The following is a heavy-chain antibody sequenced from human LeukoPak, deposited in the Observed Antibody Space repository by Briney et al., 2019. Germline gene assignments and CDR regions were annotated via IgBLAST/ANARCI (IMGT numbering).Heavy chain of an antibody. CDR3: AKVRRITIFGVVIPQRPYYMDV. CDR1: GFTVSSNY. D-gene: IGHD3-3*01. CDR2: ISGSGGST. Sequence: GGSLRLSCAASGFTVSSNYMSWVRQAPGKGLEWVSAISGSGGSTYYADSVKGRFTISRDNSKNTLYLQMNSLRAEDTAVYYCAKVRRITIFGVVIPQRPYYMDVWGKGTTVTVSS. V-gene: IGHV3-23*01. J-gene: IGHJ6*03.